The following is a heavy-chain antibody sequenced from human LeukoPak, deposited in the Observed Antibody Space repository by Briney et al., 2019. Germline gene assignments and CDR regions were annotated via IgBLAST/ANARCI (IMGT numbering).Heavy chain of an antibody. CDR1: GFTFSSYW. Sequence: PGGSLRLSCAASGFTFSSYWMSWVRQAPGKGLEWVANIKQDGSEKYYVDSVKGRFTISRDNAKNSLYLQMNSLRAEDTAVYYCARDADYYDSSGYYYSDAFDIWGQGTMVTVS. V-gene: IGHV3-7*01. J-gene: IGHJ3*02. D-gene: IGHD3-22*01. CDR3: ARDADYYDSSGYYYSDAFDI. CDR2: IKQDGSEK.